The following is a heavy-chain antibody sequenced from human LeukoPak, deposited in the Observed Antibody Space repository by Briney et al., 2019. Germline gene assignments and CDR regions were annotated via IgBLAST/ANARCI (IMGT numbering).Heavy chain of an antibody. J-gene: IGHJ5*02. CDR2: INPSGGST. CDR1: GYTFTSYY. CDR3: ARVLAGSGYYGWFDP. V-gene: IGHV1-46*01. D-gene: IGHD3-22*01. Sequence: ASVKVSCKASGYTFTSYYIHWVRQAPGQGLEWMGIINPSGGSTSYAQKFQGRVTMTRDTSTSTVYMELSSLRSEDTAVYYCARVLAGSGYYGWFDPWGQGTLVTVSS.